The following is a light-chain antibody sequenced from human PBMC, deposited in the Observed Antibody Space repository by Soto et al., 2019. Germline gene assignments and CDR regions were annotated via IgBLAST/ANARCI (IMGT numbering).Light chain of an antibody. CDR3: CSYAGSSAYV. CDR2: EVT. V-gene: IGLV2-23*02. Sequence: QSALTQPASVSGSPGQSITISCTGTSSDVGTYNLVSWYQQYPGKAPKLMIYEVTKRPSGVSNRFSGSKSGNTASLTISGLQDEDEAGYSCCSYAGSSAYVFGTGTKVTVL. CDR1: SSDVGTYNL. J-gene: IGLJ1*01.